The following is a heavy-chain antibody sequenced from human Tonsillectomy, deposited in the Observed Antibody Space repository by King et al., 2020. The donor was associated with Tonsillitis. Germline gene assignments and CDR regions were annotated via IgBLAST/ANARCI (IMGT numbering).Heavy chain of an antibody. J-gene: IGHJ3*02. CDR2: ISWKSGSI. D-gene: IGHD6-19*01. V-gene: IGHV3-9*01. CDR3: TKDINVAVAYDAFYI. Sequence: VQLVESGGGLVQPGRSLRLSCVASGFTFDDYAMHWVRQAPGKGLEWVSHISWKSGSIVYADSVKGRFTISRDNAKKSLYLQMNSLRAEDTVFYYCTKDINVAVAYDAFYIWGKGKMVTVSS. CDR1: GFTFDDYA.